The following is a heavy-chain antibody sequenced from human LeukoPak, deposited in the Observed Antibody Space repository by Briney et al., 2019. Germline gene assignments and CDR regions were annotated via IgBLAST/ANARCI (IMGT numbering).Heavy chain of an antibody. J-gene: IGHJ6*02. CDR1: GFTFSSIW. CDR3: AKNGGPHGLDV. V-gene: IGHV3-7*02. Sequence: PGVSLRLSCAASGFTFSSIWMSWVSQAPGKGLEWVANIKHDGSETNYVDSVRGRFTISRDNAENSLHLQKNSLRVEDTALYYCAKNGGPHGLDVWGQGTTVTVSS. CDR2: IKHDGSET. D-gene: IGHD3-16*01.